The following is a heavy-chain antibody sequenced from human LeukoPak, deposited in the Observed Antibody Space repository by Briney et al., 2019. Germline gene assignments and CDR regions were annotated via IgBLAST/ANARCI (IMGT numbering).Heavy chain of an antibody. Sequence: GESLKISCNGSGDXFTSFWIGWVRQMPGKGLEWMGIIYPGDSDTRYSPSFQGQVTISADKSISTAYLQWSSLKASDTATYYCARHVLSGNYYDLAYWGQGILVTVSS. V-gene: IGHV5-51*01. CDR1: GDXFTSFW. D-gene: IGHD1-26*01. CDR3: ARHVLSGNYYDLAY. J-gene: IGHJ4*02. CDR2: IYPGDSDT.